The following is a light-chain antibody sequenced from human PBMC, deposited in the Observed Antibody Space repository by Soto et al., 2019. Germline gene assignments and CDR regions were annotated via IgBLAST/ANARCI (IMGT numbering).Light chain of an antibody. V-gene: IGKV1-39*01. CDR2: GAS. CDR1: QNIGNY. J-gene: IGKJ2*01. Sequence: DIQMTQSPSSLSASVGDRVAITCRASQNIGNYLSWYAQKPGKAPKLLIYGASSLQSGVPSRFSGSGSGTHFTLTISSLQPEDFATYYCQQSDSIPFTSGQGIELEIK. CDR3: QQSDSIPFT.